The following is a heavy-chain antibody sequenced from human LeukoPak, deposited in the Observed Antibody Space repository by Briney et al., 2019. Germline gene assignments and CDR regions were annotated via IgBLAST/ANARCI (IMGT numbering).Heavy chain of an antibody. CDR1: GFTFSSYD. Sequence: GGSLRLSCAVSGFTFSSYDMNWVRQAPGKGLEWVSYISTGGSAIYYADSVKGRFTISRDNAKNSLYLQMNSLRAEDTAVYYCARVSGSGSYYNAAYWGQGTLVTVSS. V-gene: IGHV3-48*03. CDR2: ISTGGSAI. CDR3: ARVSGSGSYYNAAY. D-gene: IGHD3-10*01. J-gene: IGHJ4*02.